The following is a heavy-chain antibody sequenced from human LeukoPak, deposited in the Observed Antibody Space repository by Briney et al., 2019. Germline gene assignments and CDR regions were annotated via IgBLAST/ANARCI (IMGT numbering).Heavy chain of an antibody. V-gene: IGHV4-59*12. CDR3: AKGAGGFSYYNWFDP. CDR1: GGSISSYY. CDR2: IYYSGTT. Sequence: SETLSLTCTVSGGSISSYYWSWIRQPPGKGLEWIGSIYYSGTTHYNPSLESRVTISVDTSKNQFSLKLASVTAADTAIYYCAKGAGGFSYYNWFDPWGQGTLVTVSS. D-gene: IGHD5-18*01. J-gene: IGHJ5*02.